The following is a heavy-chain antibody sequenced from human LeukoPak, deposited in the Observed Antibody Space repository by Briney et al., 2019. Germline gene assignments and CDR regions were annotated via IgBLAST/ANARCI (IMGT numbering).Heavy chain of an antibody. V-gene: IGHV3-30*02. CDR3: AKDSTYYDILTGYGSRNWFDP. Sequence: GGSLRLSCAAPGFTFSSYGMHWVRQAPGKGLEWVAFIRYEGSNRYYADSVKGRFTISRDNSKNTLYLQMNSLRAEDTAVYYCAKDSTYYDILTGYGSRNWFDPWGQGTLVTVSS. CDR1: GFTFSSYG. D-gene: IGHD3-9*01. J-gene: IGHJ5*02. CDR2: IRYEGSNR.